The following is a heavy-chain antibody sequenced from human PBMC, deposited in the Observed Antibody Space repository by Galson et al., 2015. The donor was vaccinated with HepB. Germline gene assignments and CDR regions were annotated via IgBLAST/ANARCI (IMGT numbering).Heavy chain of an antibody. V-gene: IGHV3-30*18. Sequence: SLRLSCAASGLTFSSYGMHWVRQAPGKGLEWVAVISYDGSNKYYADSVKGRFTISRDNSKNTLYLQMNSLRAEDTAVYYCAKEQGYGSDDYWGQGTLVTVSS. CDR2: ISYDGSNK. J-gene: IGHJ4*02. D-gene: IGHD4-17*01. CDR3: AKEQGYGSDDY. CDR1: GLTFSSYG.